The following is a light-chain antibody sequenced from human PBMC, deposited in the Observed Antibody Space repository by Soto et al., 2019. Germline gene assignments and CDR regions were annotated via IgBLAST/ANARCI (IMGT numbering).Light chain of an antibody. J-gene: IGKJ2*01. CDR2: DAS. Sequence: EIVLTQSPATLSLSPGERATLSCRASQSVRTYLAWYQQKPGQAPRLLIYDASSRANGIPARFSGSGSGTDVTHTISSLEPADFALYYCQQRNNWPPGYAFGQGTKLEIK. V-gene: IGKV3-11*01. CDR1: QSVRTY. CDR3: QQRNNWPPGYA.